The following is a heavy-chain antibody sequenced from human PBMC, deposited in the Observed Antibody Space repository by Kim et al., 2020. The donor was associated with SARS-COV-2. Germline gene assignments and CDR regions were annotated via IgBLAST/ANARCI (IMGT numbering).Heavy chain of an antibody. J-gene: IGHJ4*02. CDR1: GFTFTNAW. V-gene: IGHV3-15*01. CDR3: TTVGGYYDSAGFYPVDY. Sequence: GGSLRLSCAASGFTFTNAWMTWVRQAPGKGLEWVGRIKSRIDGGTTDYAAPVKGRFAISRDDSKNTLYLQMNSLKSEDTAMYYCTTVGGYYDSAGFYPVDYWGQETLVTVSS. D-gene: IGHD3-22*01. CDR2: IKSRIDGGTT.